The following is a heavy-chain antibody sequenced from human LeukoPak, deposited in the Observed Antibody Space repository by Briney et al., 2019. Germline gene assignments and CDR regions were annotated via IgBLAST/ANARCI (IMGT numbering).Heavy chain of an antibody. Sequence: ASVKVSCKASGYTFTSYYMHWVRQAPGQGLEWMGIINPSGGSTSYAQKLQGRVTMTTDTSTSTAYMELRSLRSDDTAVYYCAVGATGVFDYWGQGTLVTVSS. CDR3: AVGATGVFDY. D-gene: IGHD1-26*01. CDR1: GYTFTSYY. CDR2: INPSGGST. V-gene: IGHV1-46*01. J-gene: IGHJ4*02.